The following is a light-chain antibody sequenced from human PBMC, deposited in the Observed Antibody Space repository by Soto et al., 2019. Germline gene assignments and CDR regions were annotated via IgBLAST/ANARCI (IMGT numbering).Light chain of an antibody. CDR1: SSDVGSYNL. CDR3: CSYAGSSTPWV. Sequence: QSALTQPASVSGSPGQSITISCTGTSSDVGSYNLVSWYQQHPGKAPKLMIYEVSKRPSGVSNRFSGSKSGNTASLTISGHQSEDEADYYCCSYAGSSTPWVFGGGTKLTVL. V-gene: IGLV2-23*02. J-gene: IGLJ3*02. CDR2: EVS.